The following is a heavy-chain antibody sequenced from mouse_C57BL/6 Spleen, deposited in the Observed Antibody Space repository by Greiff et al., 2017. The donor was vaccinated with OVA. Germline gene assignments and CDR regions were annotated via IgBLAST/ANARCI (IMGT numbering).Heavy chain of an antibody. CDR2: INPNNGGT. CDR1: GYTFTDYN. J-gene: IGHJ1*03. V-gene: IGHV1-18*01. CDR3: AREDYYGSEGYFDV. Sequence: EVQLQQSGPELVKPGASVKIPCKASGYTFTDYNMDWVKQSHGKSLEWIGDINPNNGGTIYNQKFKGKATLTVDKSSSTAYMELRSLTSEDTAVYYCAREDYYGSEGYFDVWGTGTTVTVSS. D-gene: IGHD1-1*01.